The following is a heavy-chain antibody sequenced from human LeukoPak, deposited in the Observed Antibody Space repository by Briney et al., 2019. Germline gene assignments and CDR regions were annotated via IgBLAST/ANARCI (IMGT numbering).Heavy chain of an antibody. V-gene: IGHV1-46*01. D-gene: IGHD6-25*01. CDR2: INPSGGST. CDR1: GYTFTSYY. J-gene: IGHJ6*03. CDR3: ARGYSSASYYYYYMDV. Sequence: GASVKVSCKASGYTFTSYYMHWVRQAPGQGLEWMGIINPSGGSTSYAQKFQGRVTMTRDTSTSTVYMELSSLRSEDTAVYYCARGYSSASYYYYYMDVWGKGTTVTVSS.